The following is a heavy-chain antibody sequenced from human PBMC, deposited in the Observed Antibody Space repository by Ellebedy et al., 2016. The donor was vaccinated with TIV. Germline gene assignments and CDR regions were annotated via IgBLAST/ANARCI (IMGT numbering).Heavy chain of an antibody. Sequence: SVKVSCXASGGTFSSYAISWVRQAPGQGLEWMGGIIPIFGTANYAQKFQGRVTITADESTSTAYMELSSLRSEDTAVYYCGGGVSYGGTGYYFDYWGQGTLVTVSS. CDR3: GGGVSYGGTGYYFDY. V-gene: IGHV1-69*13. CDR2: IIPIFGTA. CDR1: GGTFSSYA. D-gene: IGHD4-23*01. J-gene: IGHJ4*02.